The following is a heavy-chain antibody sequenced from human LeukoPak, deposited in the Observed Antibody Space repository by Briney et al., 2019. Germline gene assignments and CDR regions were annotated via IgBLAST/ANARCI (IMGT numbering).Heavy chain of an antibody. CDR3: ARVGATTSFDY. D-gene: IGHD1-26*01. Sequence: SETLSLTCAVYGGSFSGYYWSWIRQPPGKGLEWIGEINHSGSTNYNPSLKSRVTISVDTSKNQFSLKLSSVTAADTAVYYCARVGATTSFDYWGQGTLVTVSS. CDR1: GGSFSGYY. V-gene: IGHV4-34*01. CDR2: INHSGST. J-gene: IGHJ4*02.